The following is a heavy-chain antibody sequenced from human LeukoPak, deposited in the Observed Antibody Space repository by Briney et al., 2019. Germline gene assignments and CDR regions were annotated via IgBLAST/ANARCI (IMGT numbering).Heavy chain of an antibody. Sequence: GGSLRLSCAASGFTFSDYYMSWIRQAPGKGLEWVSYISSSGSTIYYADSVKGRFTISRDNAKNSLYLQMNSLRAEDTAVYYCARDICSSTSCYIAYSWFDPWGQGTLVTVSS. CDR3: ARDICSSTSCYIAYSWFDP. CDR2: ISSSGSTI. CDR1: GFTFSDYY. V-gene: IGHV3-11*04. J-gene: IGHJ5*02. D-gene: IGHD2-2*01.